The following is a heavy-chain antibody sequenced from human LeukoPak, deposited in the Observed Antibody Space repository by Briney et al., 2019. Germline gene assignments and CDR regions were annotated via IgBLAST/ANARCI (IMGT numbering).Heavy chain of an antibody. D-gene: IGHD2-15*01. J-gene: IGHJ4*02. V-gene: IGHV4-39*07. CDR1: GGSTSSNDHF. CDR2: IYYSASG. CDR3: ARVQCSGGSCFYFDY. Sequence: PSETLSLTCTVSGGSTSSNDHFWGWVRQPPGKGLEWIGNIYYSASGHYNPSLKSRVTISVDLSKNQFSLKLTSVTAADTAMYYCARVQCSGGSCFYFDYWGQGTLVTVSS.